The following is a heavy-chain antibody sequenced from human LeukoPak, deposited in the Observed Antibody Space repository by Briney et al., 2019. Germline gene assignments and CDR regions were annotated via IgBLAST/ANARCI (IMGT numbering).Heavy chain of an antibody. Sequence: SETLSLTCTVSGGSISSYYWSWIRQPPGKGLEWIGYIYYSGSTNYNPSLKSRVTISVDTSKNQFSLKLSSVTAADTAVYYCAKDEMDIVATSFDYWGQGTLVTVSS. CDR3: AKDEMDIVATSFDY. CDR1: GGSISSYY. V-gene: IGHV4-59*01. J-gene: IGHJ4*02. D-gene: IGHD5-12*01. CDR2: IYYSGST.